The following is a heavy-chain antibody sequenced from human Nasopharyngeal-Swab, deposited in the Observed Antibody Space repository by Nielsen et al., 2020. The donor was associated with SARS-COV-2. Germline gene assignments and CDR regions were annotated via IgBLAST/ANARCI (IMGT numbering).Heavy chain of an antibody. Sequence: GESLKLSCAASGFTFNNYNFNWVRQAPGKGLEWVSSISSSSSYIYYAESVKGRFTISRDNAKNSLYLQMNSLRAEDTAVYYCARDGLDYDFWSAYFMDVWGQGTTVTVSS. CDR1: GFTFNNYN. CDR3: ARDGLDYDFWSAYFMDV. D-gene: IGHD3-3*01. CDR2: ISSSSSYI. V-gene: IGHV3-21*01. J-gene: IGHJ6*02.